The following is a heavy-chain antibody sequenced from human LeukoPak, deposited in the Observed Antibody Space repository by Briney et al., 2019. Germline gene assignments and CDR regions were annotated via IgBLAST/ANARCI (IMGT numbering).Heavy chain of an antibody. D-gene: IGHD6-6*01. CDR1: GFTFSNYA. J-gene: IGHJ4*02. Sequence: PGGSLRLSCAASGFTFSNYAMSWVRQAPGKGLEWVSSISGSGDSTYYVDSVKGRFTISRDNAKNSLYLQMNSLRAEDTAVYYCARSNEYSSHFDYWGQGTLVTVSS. CDR2: ISGSGDST. V-gene: IGHV3-23*01. CDR3: ARSNEYSSHFDY.